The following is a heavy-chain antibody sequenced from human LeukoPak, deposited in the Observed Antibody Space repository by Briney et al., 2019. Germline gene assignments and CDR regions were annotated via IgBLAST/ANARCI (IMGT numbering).Heavy chain of an antibody. D-gene: IGHD3-22*01. Sequence: GGSLRLSCAASGFTFSSYGMHWVRQAPGKGLEWVAFIRYDGSNKYYADSVKGRFTISRDNSKNTLYLQMNSLRAEDTAVYYCAKDLGITMIVVVIKAFDIWGQGTMVTVSS. J-gene: IGHJ3*02. V-gene: IGHV3-30*02. CDR1: GFTFSSYG. CDR3: AKDLGITMIVVVIKAFDI. CDR2: IRYDGSNK.